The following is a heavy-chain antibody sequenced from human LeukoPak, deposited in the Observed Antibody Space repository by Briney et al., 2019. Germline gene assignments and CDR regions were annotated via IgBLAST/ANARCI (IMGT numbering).Heavy chain of an antibody. V-gene: IGHV4-59*01. J-gene: IGHJ3*02. CDR1: GGSISNYY. CDR3: ARSSYDSSGYYLDAFDI. D-gene: IGHD3-22*01. Sequence: PSETLSLTCTVSGGSISNYYWSWIRQPPGKGLESIGYIHYSGSTNYNPSLKSRVTMSGDTSKNQFSVRLSSVTAADTAVYYCARSSYDSSGYYLDAFDIWGQGTMVTVSS. CDR2: IHYSGST.